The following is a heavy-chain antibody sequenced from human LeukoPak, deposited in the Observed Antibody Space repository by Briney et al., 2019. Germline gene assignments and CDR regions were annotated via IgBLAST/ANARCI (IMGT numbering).Heavy chain of an antibody. CDR1: GGTFSSYA. CDR3: ARDSGGVLLLFSS. J-gene: IGHJ5*02. D-gene: IGHD2-21*02. CDR2: IIPIFGTA. Sequence: GASVKVSCKASGGTFSSYAISWVRQAPGQGLEWMGGIIPIFGTANYAQKFQGRVTITADKSTSTAYMELSSLRSEDTAVYYCARDSGGVLLLFSSWGQGTLVTVSS. V-gene: IGHV1-69*06.